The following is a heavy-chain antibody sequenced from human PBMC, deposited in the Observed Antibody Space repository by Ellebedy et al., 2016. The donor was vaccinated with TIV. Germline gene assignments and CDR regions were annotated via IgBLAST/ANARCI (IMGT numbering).Heavy chain of an antibody. V-gene: IGHV3-7*03. J-gene: IGHJ4*02. CDR2: INRDGSEE. CDR1: GGSFSGYY. CDR3: ARGGEDSGSSKLTVYYFDY. D-gene: IGHD1-26*01. Sequence: ETLSLTCAVYGGSFSGYYWSWIRQPPGKGLEWVANINRDGSEEYYVDSVKGRFTISRDSAKTSLYLQMNSLGAEDTAVYYCARGGEDSGSSKLTVYYFDYWGLGTLVTVSS.